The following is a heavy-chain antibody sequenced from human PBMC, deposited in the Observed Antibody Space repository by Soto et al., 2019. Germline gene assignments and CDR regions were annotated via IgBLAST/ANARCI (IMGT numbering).Heavy chain of an antibody. CDR3: AKAHIVVVTAIRSKRDY. Sequence: PGGSLRLSCAASGFTFSSYAMSWVRQAPGKGLEWVSAISGSGGSTYYADSVKGRFTISRDNSKNTLYLQMNSLRAEDTAVYYCAKAHIVVVTAIRSKRDYWGQGTLVTVSS. CDR1: GFTFSSYA. V-gene: IGHV3-23*01. J-gene: IGHJ4*02. CDR2: ISGSGGST. D-gene: IGHD2-21*02.